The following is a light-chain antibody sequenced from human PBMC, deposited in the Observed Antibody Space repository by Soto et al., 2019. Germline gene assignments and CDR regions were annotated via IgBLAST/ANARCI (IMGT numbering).Light chain of an antibody. V-gene: IGLV2-23*01. Sequence: TQSASVCGSPGQWRTISCTATSSDVVSYNLVSWYQQHPCKAPKLMIYEGSKRPSGVSNSFSGSKYGNTASLTISGLQAEDEADYYCSSYAGSSTYVFGTGNKVTV. J-gene: IGLJ1*01. CDR3: SSYAGSSTYV. CDR2: EGS. CDR1: SSDVVSYNL.